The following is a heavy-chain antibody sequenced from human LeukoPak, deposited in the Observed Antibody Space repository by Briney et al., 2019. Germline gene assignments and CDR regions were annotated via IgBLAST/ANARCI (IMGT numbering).Heavy chain of an antibody. V-gene: IGHV3-23*01. CDR2: ISGKGGST. Sequence: RGGSLSPVCAANACPLGSDGRSWVRQAPGNGMEWDSPISGKGGSTYYADSVKGRFTHSRDNSKNTMYLQMNSLRAEDTAVYYCAGGTTVTTGCYYGMDVWGQGTTVTVSS. CDR3: AGGTTVTTGCYYGMDV. D-gene: IGHD4-17*01. CDR1: ACPLGSDG. J-gene: IGHJ6*02.